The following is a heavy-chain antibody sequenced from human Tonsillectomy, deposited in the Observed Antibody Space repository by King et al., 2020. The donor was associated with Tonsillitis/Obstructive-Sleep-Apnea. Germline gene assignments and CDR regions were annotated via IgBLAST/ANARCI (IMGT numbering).Heavy chain of an antibody. V-gene: IGHV4-34*01. Sequence: VQLQQWGAGLLKPSETLSLTCAVYGGSLSGYYWSWIRQPPGKGLEWIGEINHSGRTNYKPSLKSRVTISVDTSKNQVSLKLSSVTAADTAVYYCANGASWSSRGFDPWGQGTLVTVSS. D-gene: IGHD6-13*01. CDR3: ANGASWSSRGFDP. J-gene: IGHJ5*02. CDR2: INHSGRT. CDR1: GGSLSGYY.